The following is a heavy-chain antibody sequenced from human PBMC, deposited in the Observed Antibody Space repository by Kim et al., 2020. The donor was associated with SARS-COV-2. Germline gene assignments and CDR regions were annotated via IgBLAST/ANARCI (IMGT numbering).Heavy chain of an antibody. CDR2: INPNSGGT. CDR1: GYTFTGYY. D-gene: IGHD6-13*01. J-gene: IGHJ6*02. V-gene: IGHV1-2*04. CDR3: AREGDSSSWFVGQSYYGMDV. Sequence: ASVKVSCKASGYTFTGYYMHWVRQAPGQGLEWMGWINPNSGGTNYAQKFQGWVTMTRDTSISTAYMELSRLRSDDTAVYYCAREGDSSSWFVGQSYYGMDVWGQGTTVTVSS.